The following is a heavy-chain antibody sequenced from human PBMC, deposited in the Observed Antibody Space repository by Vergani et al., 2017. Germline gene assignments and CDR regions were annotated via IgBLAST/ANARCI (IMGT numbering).Heavy chain of an antibody. CDR2: INPNSGGT. J-gene: IGHJ3*02. Sequence: QVQLVQSGAEVKKPGASVKVSCKASGYTFTSYGISWVRQAPGQGLEWMGWINPNSGGTNYAQKFQGRVTMTRDTSISTAYMALSRMRSDDTAVYYCARGGYSSGWYRRGGHDAFDIWGQGTMVTVSS. CDR1: GYTFTSYG. CDR3: ARGGYSSGWYRRGGHDAFDI. D-gene: IGHD6-19*01. V-gene: IGHV1-2*02.